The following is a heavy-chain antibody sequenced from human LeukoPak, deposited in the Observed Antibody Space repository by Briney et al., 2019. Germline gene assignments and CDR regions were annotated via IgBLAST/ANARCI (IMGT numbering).Heavy chain of an antibody. J-gene: IGHJ4*02. CDR3: ARDPYRGWQMARGFDY. CDR1: GYTFTSYY. V-gene: IGHV1-46*01. D-gene: IGHD1-26*01. CDR2: INPSGGST. Sequence: GASVKVSCKASGYTFTSYYMHWVRQAPGQGLEWMGIINPSGGSTSYAQKFQGRVTMTRDTSTSTVYMELSSLRSEDTAVYYCARDPYRGWQMARGFDYWGQGTLVTVSS.